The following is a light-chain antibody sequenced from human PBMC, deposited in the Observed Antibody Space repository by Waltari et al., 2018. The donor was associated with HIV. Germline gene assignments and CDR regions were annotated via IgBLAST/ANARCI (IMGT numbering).Light chain of an antibody. J-gene: IGLJ1*01. CDR3: CSCPRSGIRYV. V-gene: IGLV2-23*02. Sequence: QSALTQPASVSGSPGQSITIPCTGTTSNVGSDDLVSWYQQHPGEAPKPIIYEVTKRPSGVSNRFPASKSGNTASLTISGLQAEDEADYYCCSCPRSGIRYVFGTGTKVTVL. CDR1: TSNVGSDDL. CDR2: EVT.